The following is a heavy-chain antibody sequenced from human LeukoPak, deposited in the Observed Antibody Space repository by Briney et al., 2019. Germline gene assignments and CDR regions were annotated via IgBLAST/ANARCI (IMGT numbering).Heavy chain of an antibody. V-gene: IGHV1-2*06. Sequence: ASVKVSCKASGYTFTGYYMYWVRQAPGQGLEWMGRINPNSGGTNYAQKFQGRVTMTRDTSISTAYMELSRLRSDDTAVYYCARNYDFWSGYVYWGQGTLVTVSS. J-gene: IGHJ4*02. CDR1: GYTFTGYY. CDR2: INPNSGGT. CDR3: ARNYDFWSGYVY. D-gene: IGHD3-3*01.